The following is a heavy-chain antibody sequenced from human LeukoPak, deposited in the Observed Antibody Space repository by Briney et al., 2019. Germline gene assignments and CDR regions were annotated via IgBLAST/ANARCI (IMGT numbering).Heavy chain of an antibody. CDR1: GDSVSSNSAA. D-gene: IGHD1-26*01. CDR2: TYYRSKWYN. CDR3: ARGPSGIVGATRVFQH. V-gene: IGHV6-1*01. J-gene: IGHJ1*01. Sequence: SQTLSLTCAISGDSVSSNSAAWNWIRQSPSRGLEWLGRTYYRSKWYNDYAVSVKSRITINPDTSKNQFSLKLSSVTAADTAVYYCARGPSGIVGATRVFQHWGQGTLVTVSS.